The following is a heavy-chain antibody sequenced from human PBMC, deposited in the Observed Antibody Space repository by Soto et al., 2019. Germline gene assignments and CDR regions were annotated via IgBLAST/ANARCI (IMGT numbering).Heavy chain of an antibody. CDR3: AKEGPVGRYFDWLLSGAY. CDR1: GFTFSSYA. CDR2: ISGSGGST. J-gene: IGHJ4*02. Sequence: GGSLRLSCAASGFTFSSYAMSWVRQAPGKGLEWVSAISGSGGSTYYADSVKGRFTISRDNSKNTLYLQMNSLRAEDTAVYYCAKEGPVGRYFDWLLSGAYWGQGTLVTVSS. V-gene: IGHV3-23*01. D-gene: IGHD3-9*01.